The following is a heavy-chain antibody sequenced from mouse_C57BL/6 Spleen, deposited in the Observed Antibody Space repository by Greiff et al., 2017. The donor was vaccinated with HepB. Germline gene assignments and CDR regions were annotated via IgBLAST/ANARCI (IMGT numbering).Heavy chain of an antibody. Sequence: QVQLQQSGPELVKPGASVKISCKASGYAFSSSWMNWVKQRPGKGLEWIGRIYPGDGDTNYNGKFKGKATLTADKSSSTAYMQLSSLTSEDSAVYFCASGYYGTYYYAMDYWGQGTSVTVSS. CDR1: GYAFSSSW. CDR3: ASGYYGTYYYAMDY. V-gene: IGHV1-82*01. J-gene: IGHJ4*01. D-gene: IGHD1-1*01. CDR2: IYPGDGDT.